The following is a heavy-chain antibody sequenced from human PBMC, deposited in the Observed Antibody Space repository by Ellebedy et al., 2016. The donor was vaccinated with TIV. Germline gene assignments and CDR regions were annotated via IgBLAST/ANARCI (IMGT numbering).Heavy chain of an antibody. J-gene: IGHJ4*02. CDR2: ISSSSSYI. V-gene: IGHV3-21*01. D-gene: IGHD3-10*01. Sequence: GESLKISCAASGFTFSSYNMNWVRQAPGKGLEWVSSISSSSSYIYYADSVRGRFTISRDNAKNSLYLQMSSLRAEDTAVFYCARDLRGTMVRGIINLWGQGTLVTVSS. CDR3: ARDLRGTMVRGIINL. CDR1: GFTFSSYN.